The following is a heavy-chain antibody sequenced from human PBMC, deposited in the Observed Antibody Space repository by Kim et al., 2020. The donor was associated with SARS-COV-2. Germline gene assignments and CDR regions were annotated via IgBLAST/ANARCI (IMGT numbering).Heavy chain of an antibody. Sequence: SSMYYADFVKGRYTIPRADAKNSQYLQINSLRAEETAVYYCVRDHSYAFDIWGQGTMVTLSS. J-gene: IGHJ3*02. CDR3: VRDHSYAFDI. V-gene: IGHV3-48*03. CDR2: SSM.